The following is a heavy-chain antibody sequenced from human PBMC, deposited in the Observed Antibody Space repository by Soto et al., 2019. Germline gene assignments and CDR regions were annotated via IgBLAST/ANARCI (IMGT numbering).Heavy chain of an antibody. Sequence: ASVKVSCKASGYTFTGYYMHWVRQAPGQGLEWMGWISTHNGNTIYAQKFQGRVIMTMDTSTTTVYMELRSLRPDDTAVYLCAREGILGLFDAYDLWGQGTMVTVSS. CDR3: AREGILGLFDAYDL. CDR2: ISTHNGNT. D-gene: IGHD3-3*01. CDR1: GYTFTGYY. V-gene: IGHV1-18*04. J-gene: IGHJ3*01.